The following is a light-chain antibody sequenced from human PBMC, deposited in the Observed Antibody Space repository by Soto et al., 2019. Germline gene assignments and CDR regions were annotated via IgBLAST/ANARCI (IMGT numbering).Light chain of an antibody. CDR2: WAS. V-gene: IGKV4-1*01. CDR3: QQCYNTPPT. CDR1: QSVLYSSNNKNY. J-gene: IGKJ3*01. Sequence: DIVMTQSPDSLAVSLGERATINCKSSQSVLYSSNNKNYLAWYQQKPGQPPKLLIYWASTRESGVPDRFSGSGSGTDFTLTISSLQAEDVGVYYRQQCYNTPPTFGPGTKVDI.